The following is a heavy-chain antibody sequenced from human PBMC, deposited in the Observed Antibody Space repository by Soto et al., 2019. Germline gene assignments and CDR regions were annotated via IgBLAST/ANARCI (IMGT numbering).Heavy chain of an antibody. V-gene: IGHV1-3*05. CDR1: GYTFTSYA. Sequence: QVQLVQFGAEEKKPGASVKVSCKASGYTFTSYAMHWVRQAPGQRLEWMGWINAGNGNTKYSQKFQGRVTITRDTSASTAYMELSSLRSEDTAVYYCASSAVIAGYYYYGMDVWGQGTTVTVSS. CDR2: INAGNGNT. CDR3: ASSAVIAGYYYYGMDV. J-gene: IGHJ6*02. D-gene: IGHD2-2*01.